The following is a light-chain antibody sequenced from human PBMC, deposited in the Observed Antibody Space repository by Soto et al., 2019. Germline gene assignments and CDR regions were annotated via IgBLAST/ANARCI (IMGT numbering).Light chain of an antibody. V-gene: IGLV2-14*03. J-gene: IGLJ1*01. CDR2: DVS. CDR1: SSYVGGYNF. Sequence: QSVLTQPASVSGSPGQSITVFCTGTSSYVGGYNFVSWYQQHPGKAPKLMLYDVSHRPSGVSNRFSGSKSGNTASLTISGLHTEDEADYCCSSYSSSSTLVFGSGTKVTVL. CDR3: SSYSSSSTLV.